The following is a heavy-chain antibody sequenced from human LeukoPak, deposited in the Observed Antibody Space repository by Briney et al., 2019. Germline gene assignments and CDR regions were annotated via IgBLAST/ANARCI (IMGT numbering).Heavy chain of an antibody. Sequence: TGGSLRLSCAVSGLTVSTTYMSWVRQAPDKGLEWVAVISYDGSNKYYADSVKGRFTISRDNSKNTLYLQMNSLRAEDTAVYYCARDGGYSYGPPASYYFDYWGQGTLVTVSS. CDR2: ISYDGSNK. CDR3: ARDGGYSYGPPASYYFDY. V-gene: IGHV3-30-3*01. J-gene: IGHJ4*02. D-gene: IGHD5-18*01. CDR1: GLTVSTTY.